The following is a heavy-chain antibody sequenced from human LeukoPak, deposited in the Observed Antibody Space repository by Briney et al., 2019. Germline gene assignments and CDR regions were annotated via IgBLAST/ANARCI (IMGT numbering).Heavy chain of an antibody. V-gene: IGHV3-48*03. D-gene: IGHD4-17*01. CDR2: ISGTGNTI. Sequence: GGSLRLSCATSGFTFRSSEMNWVRQAPGKGLEWVSYISGTGNTIYYADSVKGRFTISRDNAKNSLYLQMNSLRAEDTAVYYCARDSYNGDYVPGYFQHWGQGTLVTVSS. J-gene: IGHJ1*01. CDR1: GFTFRSSE. CDR3: ARDSYNGDYVPGYFQH.